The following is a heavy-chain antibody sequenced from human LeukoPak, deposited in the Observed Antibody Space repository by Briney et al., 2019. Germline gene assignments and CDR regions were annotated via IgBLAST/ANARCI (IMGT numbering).Heavy chain of an antibody. Sequence: GSLRLSCAASGLTFNNYAMSWVRQAPGKGLEWIGEINHSGSTNYNPSLKSRVTISVDTSKNQFSLKLSSVTAADTAVYYCARGLIWFGELSTPFDYWGQGTLVTVSS. CDR3: ARGLIWFGELSTPFDY. V-gene: IGHV4-34*01. CDR1: GLTFNNYA. CDR2: INHSGST. J-gene: IGHJ4*02. D-gene: IGHD3-10*01.